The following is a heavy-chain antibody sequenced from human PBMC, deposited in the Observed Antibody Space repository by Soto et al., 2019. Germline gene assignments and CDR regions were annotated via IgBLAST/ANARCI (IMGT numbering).Heavy chain of an antibody. D-gene: IGHD2-8*02. J-gene: IGHJ4*02. CDR1: GFSLSTTEEG. CDR2: IYWDDDK. CDR3: AHGSCTGADCDPSPYFDY. V-gene: IGHV2-5*02. Sequence: QITLKESGPTLVKPTQTLTLTCTFSGFSLSTTEEGVGWIRQPAGKALEWLALIYWDDDKRYSPSLKSRLAIAKDTYKNQVVLTTTNMDPADTATYFCAHGSCTGADCDPSPYFDYWGQGVLVTASS.